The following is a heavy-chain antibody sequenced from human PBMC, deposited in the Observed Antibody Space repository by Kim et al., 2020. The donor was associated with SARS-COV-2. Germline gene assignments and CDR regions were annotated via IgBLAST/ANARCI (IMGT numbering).Heavy chain of an antibody. D-gene: IGHD6-13*01. CDR3: ARDVGYSSSWRAYYYYGIDV. V-gene: IGHV1-69*13. CDR1: GGTFSSYA. Sequence: SVKVSCKASGGTFSSYAISWVRQAPGQGLEWMGGIIPIFGTANYAQKFQGRVTITADESTSTAYMELSSLRSEDTAVYYCARDVGYSSSWRAYYYYGIDVWGQRTPVTVSS. J-gene: IGHJ6*02. CDR2: IIPIFGTA.